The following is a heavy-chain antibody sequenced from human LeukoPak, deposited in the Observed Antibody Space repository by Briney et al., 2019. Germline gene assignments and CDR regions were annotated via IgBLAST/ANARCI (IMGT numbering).Heavy chain of an antibody. J-gene: IGHJ6*03. CDR2: INTDGSST. V-gene: IGHV3-74*01. CDR3: ARGYCSSTSCSYMDV. D-gene: IGHD2-2*01. CDR1: GFTFSNYW. Sequence: PGGSLRLSCAASGFTFSNYWMYWVRQAPGKGLVWVSRINTDGSSTSYADSVKGRFTISRDNAKNTLYLQMNSLRAEDTAVYYCARGYCSSTSCSYMDVWGEGTTVTVSS.